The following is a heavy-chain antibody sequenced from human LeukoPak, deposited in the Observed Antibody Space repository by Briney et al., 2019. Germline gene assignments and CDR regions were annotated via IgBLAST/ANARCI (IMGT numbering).Heavy chain of an antibody. J-gene: IGHJ4*02. D-gene: IGHD1-26*01. CDR3: AKDLVGATDH. CDR1: GFTFSSYG. CDR2: ISYDGSNK. V-gene: IGHV3-30*18. Sequence: GGSLRLSSAASGFTFSSYGMHWVRQAPGKGLEWVAVISYDGSNKYYADSVKGRFTISRDNSKNTLYLQMNSLRAEDTAVYYCAKDLVGATDHWGQGTLVTVSS.